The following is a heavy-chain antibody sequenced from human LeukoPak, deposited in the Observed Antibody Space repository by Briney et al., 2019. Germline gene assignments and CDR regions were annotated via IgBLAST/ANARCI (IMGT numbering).Heavy chain of an antibody. J-gene: IGHJ4*02. CDR1: GFTFSSYS. CDR2: ISSSSSYI. V-gene: IGHV3-21*01. D-gene: IGHD6-19*01. Sequence: GGSLRLSCAASGFTFSSYSMHWVRQAPVKGLEWVSSISSSSSYIYYADSVKGRFTISRDNAKNSLYLQMNSLRAEDTAVYYCARAGYSSGWYYFDYWGQGTLVTVSS. CDR3: ARAGYSSGWYYFDY.